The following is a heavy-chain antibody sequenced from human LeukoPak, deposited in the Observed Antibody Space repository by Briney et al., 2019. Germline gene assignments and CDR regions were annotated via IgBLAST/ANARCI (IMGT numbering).Heavy chain of an antibody. CDR1: GGSISSGGYY. Sequence: SETLSLTCTVSGGSISSGGYYWSWIRQHPGKGLEWIGYIYYSGSTYSNPSLKSRVTISVDTSKNQFSLKLSSVTAADTAVYCCARDGRITGTSSWGQGTLVTVSS. D-gene: IGHD1-7*01. CDR3: ARDGRITGTSS. J-gene: IGHJ5*02. CDR2: IYYSGST. V-gene: IGHV4-31*03.